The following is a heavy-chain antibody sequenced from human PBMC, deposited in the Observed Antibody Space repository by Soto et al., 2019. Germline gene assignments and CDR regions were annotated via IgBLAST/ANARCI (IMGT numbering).Heavy chain of an antibody. CDR1: GGSISSSNW. CDR3: ATLPPRVVASLLPIPT. Sequence: VQLRQSGPGLVKPSGTLSLTCAVSGGSISSSNWWTWVRQAPGKGLEWIGEIYHSGNTYYNPSLKGRVTITVDESNIMFSLKLNSVTAVSTAVYYCATLPPRVVASLLPIPTWGQGTLVTVSS. J-gene: IGHJ5*02. CDR2: IYHSGNT. V-gene: IGHV4-4*02.